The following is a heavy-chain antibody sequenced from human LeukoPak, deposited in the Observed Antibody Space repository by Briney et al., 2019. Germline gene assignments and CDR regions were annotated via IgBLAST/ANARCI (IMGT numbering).Heavy chain of an antibody. CDR3: ARDVVYFVVGPAAVDY. Sequence: GGSLRLSCAASGFTFSGYAMHWVREAPGKGLEWVAVISYDGSNKYYADSVKGRFTIPRDNSKNTLYLQMNSLRAEDTAVYYCARDVVYFVVGPAAVDYWGQGTLVTV. CDR2: ISYDGSNK. CDR1: GFTFSGYA. V-gene: IGHV3-30-3*01. D-gene: IGHD2-2*01. J-gene: IGHJ4*02.